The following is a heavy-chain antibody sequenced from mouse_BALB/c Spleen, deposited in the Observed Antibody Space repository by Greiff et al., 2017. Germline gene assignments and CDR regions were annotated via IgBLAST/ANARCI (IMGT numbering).Heavy chain of an antibody. Sequence: EVKLMESGGGLVKPGGSLKLSCAASGFTFSSYAMSWVRQTPEKRLEWVASISSGGSTYYPDSVKGRFTISRDNARNILYLQMSSLRSEDTAMYYCAREENGHYFDYWGQGTTLTVSS. CDR2: ISSGGST. D-gene: IGHD1-1*02. V-gene: IGHV5-6-5*01. J-gene: IGHJ2*01. CDR1: GFTFSSYA. CDR3: AREENGHYFDY.